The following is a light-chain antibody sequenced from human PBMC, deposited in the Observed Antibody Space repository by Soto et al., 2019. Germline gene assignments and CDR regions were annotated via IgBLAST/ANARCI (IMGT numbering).Light chain of an antibody. Sequence: QSALTQPPSASGSPGQSVTISCTGTSSDVGAYNYVSWYQQHPGKAPKLMIYEVNKRPSGVPDRFSGSKSGNTASLTVSGLQPEDEADYYCSAYAGGRNYVMLGGGTKVTVL. CDR1: SSDVGAYNY. V-gene: IGLV2-8*01. J-gene: IGLJ3*02. CDR2: EVN. CDR3: SAYAGGRNYVM.